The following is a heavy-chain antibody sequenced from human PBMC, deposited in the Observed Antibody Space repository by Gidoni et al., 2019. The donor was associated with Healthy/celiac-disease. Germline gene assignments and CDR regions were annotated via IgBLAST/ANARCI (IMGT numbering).Heavy chain of an antibody. D-gene: IGHD2-15*01. J-gene: IGHJ5*02. CDR3: ARQGPAEYCSGGSCYEDWFDP. V-gene: IGHV4-39*01. CDR2: IYYSGST. Sequence: GSIYYSGSTYYNPSLKSRVTISVDTSKNQFSLKLSSVTAADTAVYYCARQGPAEYCSGGSCYEDWFDPWGQGTLVTVSS.